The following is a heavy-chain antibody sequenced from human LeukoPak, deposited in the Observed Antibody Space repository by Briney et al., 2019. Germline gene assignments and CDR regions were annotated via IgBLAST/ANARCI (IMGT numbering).Heavy chain of an antibody. CDR1: GFIFSSYS. CDR2: IGGSGGNT. Sequence: GGSLRLSCAASGFIFSSYSMSWVRQAPGQGLEWVSAIGGSGGNTYYADSVKGRFTISRGNSKNTLYLQMNSLRAEDTAVYYCAKAITIFGVVTLGTAEYFQHWGQGTLVTVSS. D-gene: IGHD3-3*01. J-gene: IGHJ1*01. V-gene: IGHV3-23*01. CDR3: AKAITIFGVVTLGTAEYFQH.